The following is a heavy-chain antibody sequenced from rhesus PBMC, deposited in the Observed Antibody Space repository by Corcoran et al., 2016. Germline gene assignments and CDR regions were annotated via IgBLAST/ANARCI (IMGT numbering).Heavy chain of an antibody. V-gene: IGHV3S5*01. CDR2: ITNLGSST. Sequence: EAQLVETGGGLVQPGGSLRLSCAASGFTFSTYGMSWVRQAPGKGLKWVSGITNLGSSTFYADSVNGRFTISRDNSKNTLSLQMNSLRPEDTAVYYCANTPDHWGQGVLVTVSS. J-gene: IGHJ4*01. CDR3: ANTPDH. CDR1: GFTFSTYG.